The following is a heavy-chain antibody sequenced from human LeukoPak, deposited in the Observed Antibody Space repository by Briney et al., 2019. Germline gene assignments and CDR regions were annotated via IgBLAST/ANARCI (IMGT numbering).Heavy chain of an antibody. CDR3: ARGQHYDILTGYSNWFDP. Sequence: SETLSLTCTVSGGSIRSSSYYWGWIRQPPGKGLEWIGYVYYSGSTNYNPSLKSRVTISVDTSKNQFSLKLSSVTAADTAVYYCARGQHYDILTGYSNWFDPWGQGTLVTVSS. J-gene: IGHJ5*02. D-gene: IGHD3-9*01. V-gene: IGHV4-61*05. CDR1: GGSIRSSSYY. CDR2: VYYSGST.